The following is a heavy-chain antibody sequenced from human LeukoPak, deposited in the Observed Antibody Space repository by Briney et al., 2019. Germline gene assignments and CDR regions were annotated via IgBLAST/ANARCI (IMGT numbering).Heavy chain of an antibody. D-gene: IGHD6-13*01. CDR3: ARVLDISSWYLGFDP. V-gene: IGHV4-34*01. CDR2: INHSGST. J-gene: IGHJ5*02. CDR1: SGSFSGYY. Sequence: SETLSLTCAVYSGSFSGYYWSWIRQPPGKGLEWIGEINHSGSTNYNPSLKSRVTISVDTSKNQFSLKLSSVTAADTAVYYCARVLDISSWYLGFDPWGQGTLVTVSS.